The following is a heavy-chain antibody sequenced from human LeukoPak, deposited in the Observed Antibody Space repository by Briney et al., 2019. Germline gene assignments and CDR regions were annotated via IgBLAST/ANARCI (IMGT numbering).Heavy chain of an antibody. V-gene: IGHV3-33*01. CDR3: ARGQYYYDSSGYYYF. J-gene: IGHJ4*02. Sequence: GGSLRLSCAASGFTFSSYGMHWVRQAPGKGLEWVAVLWYVGSNKDYADSVKGRFTISRDNSKNTLYLQMNSLRAEDTAVYYCARGQYYYDSSGYYYFWGQGTLVTVSS. D-gene: IGHD3-22*01. CDR1: GFTFSSYG. CDR2: LWYVGSNK.